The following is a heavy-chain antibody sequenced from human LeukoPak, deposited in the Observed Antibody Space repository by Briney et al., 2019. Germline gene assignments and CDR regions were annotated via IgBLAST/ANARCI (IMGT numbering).Heavy chain of an antibody. J-gene: IGHJ4*02. Sequence: GGSLRLSCAASGFTFSSYAMHWVRQAPGKGLEWVAVISYDGSNKYYADSVKGRFTISRDNSKNTLYLQMNSLRAEDTAVYYCARDVVTAIHSDFDYWGQGTLVTVSS. CDR3: ARDVVTAIHSDFDY. CDR2: ISYDGSNK. V-gene: IGHV3-30-3*01. D-gene: IGHD2-21*02. CDR1: GFTFSSYA.